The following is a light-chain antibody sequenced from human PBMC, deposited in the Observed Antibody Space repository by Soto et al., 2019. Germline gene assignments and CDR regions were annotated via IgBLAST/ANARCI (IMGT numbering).Light chain of an antibody. CDR1: QDIGNY. J-gene: IGKJ5*01. CDR3: QQYYNVPIP. Sequence: PMTQSPSSRSASVGDRVTITCQASQDIGNYLNWYQQRPGKAPKLLILDASSLDTGVPSRFSGSGSGTDFTFTISSLQSEDIATYYCQQYYNVPIPVGQVTRLAIK. CDR2: DAS. V-gene: IGKV1-33*01.